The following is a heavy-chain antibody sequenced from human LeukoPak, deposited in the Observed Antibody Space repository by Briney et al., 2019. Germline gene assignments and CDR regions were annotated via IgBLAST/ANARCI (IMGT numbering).Heavy chain of an antibody. CDR3: ARPLVGAISGLFDY. D-gene: IGHD1-26*01. J-gene: IGHJ4*02. CDR1: GDSISSSGYY. Sequence: PSETLSLTCTVSGDSISSSGYYWGSIRPPPGKGPAWIGSIYYTGRTSYNPPLNNRVAISVYTSKNHFSLRLSSVTAADTAVYYGARPLVGAISGLFDYWGQGILVTVSS. V-gene: IGHV4-39*02. CDR2: IYYTGRT.